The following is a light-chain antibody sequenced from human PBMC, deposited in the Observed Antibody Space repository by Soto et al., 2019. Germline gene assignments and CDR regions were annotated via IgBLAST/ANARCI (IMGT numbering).Light chain of an antibody. CDR1: QSLLHSNGYNY. CDR3: MHALHTPWT. V-gene: IGKV2-28*01. CDR2: LGS. J-gene: IGKJ1*01. Sequence: DIVMTQSPLSLPVTPGEPASISCRSSQSLLHSNGYNYLDWYLQKPGQSPQLLIYLGSNRASGVPDRFSGSGSGTDFTLRIGRVEAEDIGVYFCMHALHTPWTFGQGTKVDI.